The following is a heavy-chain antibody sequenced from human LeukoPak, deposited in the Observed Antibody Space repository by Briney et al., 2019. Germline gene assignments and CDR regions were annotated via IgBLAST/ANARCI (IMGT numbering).Heavy chain of an antibody. D-gene: IGHD3-10*01. CDR3: AKIHTDLWFGKSYNGY. CDR2: ISGSGGST. Sequence: PGVSLRLSCAASGFTFSSYAMTWVRQAPGKGLEWVSAISGSGGSTYYADSVKGRFTISRDNSKNTLYLQMNSLRAEDTAVYYCAKIHTDLWFGKSYNGYWGQGTLVTVSS. V-gene: IGHV3-23*01. CDR1: GFTFSSYA. J-gene: IGHJ4*02.